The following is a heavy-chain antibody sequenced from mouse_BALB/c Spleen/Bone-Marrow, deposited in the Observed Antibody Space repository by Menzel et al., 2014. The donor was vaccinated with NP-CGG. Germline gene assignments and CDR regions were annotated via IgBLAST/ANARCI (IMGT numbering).Heavy chain of an antibody. CDR2: ISSGGSYT. Sequence: EVKLQESGGGLVKPGGSLKLSCAASGFIFSYYAMFWVRQSPEKRLEWVAEISSGGSYTYYPDTVTGRFTISRDNAKNTLYLEMSSLRSEDTAMYYCTRDRGDYWGQGTSVTVSS. J-gene: IGHJ4*01. CDR1: GFIFSYYA. D-gene: IGHD3-1*01. CDR3: TRDRGDY. V-gene: IGHV5-9-4*01.